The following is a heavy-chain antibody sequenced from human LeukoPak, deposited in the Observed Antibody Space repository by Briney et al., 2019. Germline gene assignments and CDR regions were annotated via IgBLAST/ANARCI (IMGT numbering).Heavy chain of an antibody. CDR3: ANTYYYGSGSHYNYFDY. Sequence: GGSLRLSCAASGFTFSNYWMHWVRQAPGKGLVWVSRINSDGINTSYADSVKGRFTISRDNSKNTLYLQMNSLRAEDTAVYYCANTYYYGSGSHYNYFDYWGQGTLVTVSS. V-gene: IGHV3-74*01. CDR2: INSDGINT. D-gene: IGHD3-10*01. CDR1: GFTFSNYW. J-gene: IGHJ4*02.